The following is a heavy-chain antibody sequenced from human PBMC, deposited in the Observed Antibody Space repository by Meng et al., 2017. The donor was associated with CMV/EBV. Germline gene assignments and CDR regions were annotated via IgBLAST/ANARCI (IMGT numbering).Heavy chain of an antibody. CDR1: GFTFSTYA. Sequence: EVQLWESGGPLVQPGGSLRLSCAASGFTFSTYAMGWVRQAPGKGLDWVSAISANGGTTYYADSVRGRFTISRDNSKNTLHLQMNSLRAEDTAVYYCAKALGIDFSDFDYWGRGALVTVSS. J-gene: IGHJ4*02. V-gene: IGHV3-23*01. CDR3: AKALGIDFSDFDY. D-gene: IGHD2/OR15-2a*01. CDR2: ISANGGTT.